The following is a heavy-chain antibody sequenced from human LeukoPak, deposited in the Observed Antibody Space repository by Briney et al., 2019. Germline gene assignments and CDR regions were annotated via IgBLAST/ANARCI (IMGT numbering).Heavy chain of an antibody. J-gene: IGHJ3*02. Sequence: PGGSLRLSCAASRFTFSDHYMDWVRQAPGKGLEWVARIRNRAKSYTTQYAPSVKDGFTISRDDSRNSVYLQMNSLKTEDTAVYFCARVGDYYDTRGFSSDAFDIWGLGTMVTVSS. CDR3: ARVGDYYDTRGFSSDAFDI. D-gene: IGHD3-22*01. V-gene: IGHV3-72*01. CDR2: IRNRAKSYTT. CDR1: RFTFSDHY.